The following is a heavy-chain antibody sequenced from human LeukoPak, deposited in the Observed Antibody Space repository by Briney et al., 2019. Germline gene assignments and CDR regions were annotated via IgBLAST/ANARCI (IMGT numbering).Heavy chain of an antibody. V-gene: IGHV4-34*01. J-gene: IGHJ4*02. D-gene: IGHD3-10*01. CDR3: ARVGSYCFEY. Sequence: SETLSLTCAVYGGSFSGYYWSWIRQPPGKGLEWIGEINHSGSTNYNPSLKSRVTMSVDTSKHQFSLKLNSVTAADTAVYYCARVGSYCFEYWGQGALVTVS. CDR1: GGSFSGYY. CDR2: INHSGST.